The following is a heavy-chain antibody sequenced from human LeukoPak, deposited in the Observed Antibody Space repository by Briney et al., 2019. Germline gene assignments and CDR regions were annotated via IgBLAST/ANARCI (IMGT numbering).Heavy chain of an antibody. CDR1: GGSISSGSYY. CDR2: IYTSGST. Sequence: SETLSLTCTVSGGSISSGSYYWSWIRQPAGKGLEWIGRIYTSGSTNYNPSLKSRVTISVDTSKNQFSLKLSSMTAADTAAYYCARVHGSGSYYGGWFDPWGQGTLVTVSS. CDR3: ARVHGSGSYYGGWFDP. D-gene: IGHD3-10*01. V-gene: IGHV4-61*02. J-gene: IGHJ5*02.